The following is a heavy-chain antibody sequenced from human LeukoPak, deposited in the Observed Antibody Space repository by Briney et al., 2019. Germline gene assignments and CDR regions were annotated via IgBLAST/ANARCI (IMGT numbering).Heavy chain of an antibody. Sequence: SETLSLTCTVSGGSISSGSYYWSWIRQPAGKGLEWIGRIYTSGSTNYNPSLKSRVTISVDTSKNQFSLKLNSVTAADTAVYYCARSRAAAGPSYYYYYYMDVWGKGTTVTISS. CDR1: GGSISSGSYY. D-gene: IGHD6-13*01. J-gene: IGHJ6*03. CDR3: ARSRAAAGPSYYYYYYMDV. CDR2: IYTSGST. V-gene: IGHV4-61*02.